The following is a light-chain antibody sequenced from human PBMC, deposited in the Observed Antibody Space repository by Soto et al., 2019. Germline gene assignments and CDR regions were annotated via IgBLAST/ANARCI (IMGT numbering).Light chain of an antibody. CDR1: QSISSY. CDR2: AAS. J-gene: IGKJ4*01. V-gene: IGKV1-39*01. Sequence: DIQMTQSPSSLSASVGDRVTITCRASQSISSYLNWYQQKPGKAPKLLIYAASSLQSGVPSRCSGSGSGTDFTLTISSLKPEACATYYCQQSYSTHPLNLGGGTKVEIK. CDR3: QQSYSTHPLN.